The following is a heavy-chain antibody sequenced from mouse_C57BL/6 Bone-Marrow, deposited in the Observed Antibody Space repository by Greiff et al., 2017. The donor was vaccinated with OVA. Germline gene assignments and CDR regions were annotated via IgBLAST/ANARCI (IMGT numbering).Heavy chain of an antibody. Sequence: VQLQQSGPELVKPGASVKISCKASGYSFTGYYMNWVKQSPEKSLEWIGEINPSTGGTTYNQKFKAKATLTVDKSSSTAYMQLKSLTSEDSAVYYCARVAGPGYYAMDYWGQGTSVTVSS. CDR3: ARVAGPGYYAMDY. D-gene: IGHD3-3*01. CDR2: INPSTGGT. J-gene: IGHJ4*01. CDR1: GYSFTGYY. V-gene: IGHV1-42*01.